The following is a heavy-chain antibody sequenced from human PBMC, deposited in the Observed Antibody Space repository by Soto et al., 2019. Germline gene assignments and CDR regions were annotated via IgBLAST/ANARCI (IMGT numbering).Heavy chain of an antibody. D-gene: IGHD3-3*01. CDR3: AKVSGSLWSGYYTSLYYYGMVV. J-gene: IGHJ6*02. Sequence: GGSLRLSCAASGFTFSSYAMSWVRQAPGKGLEWVSAISGSGGSTYYADSVKGRFTISRDNSKNTLYLQMNSLRAEDTAVYYCAKVSGSLWSGYYTSLYYYGMVVWGPGTTVTVSS. CDR2: ISGSGGST. V-gene: IGHV3-23*01. CDR1: GFTFSSYA.